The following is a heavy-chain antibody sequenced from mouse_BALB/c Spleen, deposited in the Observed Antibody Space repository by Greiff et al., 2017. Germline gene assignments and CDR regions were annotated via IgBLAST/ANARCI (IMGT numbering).Heavy chain of an antibody. CDR1: GFTFSSYA. V-gene: IGHV5-6-5*01. J-gene: IGHJ4*01. CDR2: ISSGGST. CDR3: ARRGVGYYAMDY. Sequence: EVKLEESGGGLVKPGGSLKLSCAASGFTFSSYAMSWVRQTPEKRLEWVASISSGGSTYYPDSVKGRFTISRDNARNILYLQMSSLRSEDTAMYYCARRGVGYYAMDYWGQGTSVTVAS.